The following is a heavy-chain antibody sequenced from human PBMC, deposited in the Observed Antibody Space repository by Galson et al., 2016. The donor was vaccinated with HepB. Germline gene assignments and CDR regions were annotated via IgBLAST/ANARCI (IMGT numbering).Heavy chain of an antibody. D-gene: IGHD3-3*01. V-gene: IGHV3-53*01. CDR3: VRSPPGSGYFLLYYFEY. CDR2: IYSRGNT. CDR1: GFSVSSNY. Sequence: SLRLSCAASGFSVSSNYLSWVRQVPGKGLEWVSVIYSRGNTYYADSVKGRFTLSRDSSKNTLYLQMDSLRAEDTAMYYCVRSPPGSGYFLLYYFEYRGQGTPVTVSS. J-gene: IGHJ4*02.